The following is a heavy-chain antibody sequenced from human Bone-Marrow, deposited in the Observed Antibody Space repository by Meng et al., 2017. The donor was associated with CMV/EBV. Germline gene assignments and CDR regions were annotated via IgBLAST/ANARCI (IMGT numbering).Heavy chain of an antibody. CDR2: ISSSSSYI. CDR1: GFTFSSYS. J-gene: IGHJ3*02. Sequence: GGSLRLSCAASGFTFSSYSMNWVRQAPGKGLEWVSSISSSSSYIYYADSVKGRFTISRDNVKNSLYLQMNSLRAEDTAFYYCAKDLRSAIDGGAFEIWGQGTMVTVSS. D-gene: IGHD3-16*01. CDR3: AKDLRSAIDGGAFEI. V-gene: IGHV3-21*04.